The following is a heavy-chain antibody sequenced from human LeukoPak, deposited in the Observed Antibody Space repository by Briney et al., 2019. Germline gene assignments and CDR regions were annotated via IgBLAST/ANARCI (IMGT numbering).Heavy chain of an antibody. D-gene: IGHD3-22*01. Sequence: PSETLSLTCTVSGGSISSYYWSWIRQPPGKGLEWIGYIYTSGSTNYNPSLKSRVTISVDTSKNQFSLKLSSVTAADTAVYYCASTENDSSGYFFFDYWGQGTLVTVSS. CDR1: GGSISSYY. CDR2: IYTSGST. J-gene: IGHJ4*02. CDR3: ASTENDSSGYFFFDY. V-gene: IGHV4-4*09.